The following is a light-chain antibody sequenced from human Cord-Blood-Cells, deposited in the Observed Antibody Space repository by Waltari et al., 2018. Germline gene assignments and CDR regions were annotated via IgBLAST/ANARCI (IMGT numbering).Light chain of an antibody. CDR2: DVR. CDR1: SSDVGGYNY. Sequence: QSALTQPASVSGSPGQSITISCTGTSSDVGGYNYVSWDQQHPGKAPIIMIYDVRNRPSGVSNRLSGSKSGNTSSLTISGLQAEDEADYYCSSYTSSSTWVFGGGTKLTVL. J-gene: IGLJ3*02. CDR3: SSYTSSSTWV. V-gene: IGLV2-14*03.